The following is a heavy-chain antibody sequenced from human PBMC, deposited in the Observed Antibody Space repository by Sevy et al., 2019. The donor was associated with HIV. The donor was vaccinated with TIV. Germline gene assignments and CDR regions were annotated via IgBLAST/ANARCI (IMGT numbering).Heavy chain of an antibody. Sequence: GGSLRLSCAASGFTFRDYYMTWIRQTPGKGLEWISYISSDSVTIYYADSVKGRFTISRDNAKNSLYLQMNSLRVEDSAVYYCARDRSGGIRMFRGIVDYWGQGTLVTVSS. CDR3: ARDRSGGIRMFRGIVDY. V-gene: IGHV3-11*04. CDR2: ISSDSVTI. D-gene: IGHD3-10*01. CDR1: GFTFRDYY. J-gene: IGHJ4*02.